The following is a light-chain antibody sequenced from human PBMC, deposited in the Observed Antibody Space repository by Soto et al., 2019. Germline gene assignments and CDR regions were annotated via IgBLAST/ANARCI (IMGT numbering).Light chain of an antibody. V-gene: IGKV3D-20*02. J-gene: IGKJ1*01. Sequence: EIVLTQSPGTLYLTPGERATLSCRASQSVSSSYLAWYQQKPGQAPRLLIYDASNRATGIPARFSGSGSGTDFTLTISSLEPEDFAVYYCQQRSNWPRTFGQGTKV. CDR1: QSVSSSY. CDR3: QQRSNWPRT. CDR2: DAS.